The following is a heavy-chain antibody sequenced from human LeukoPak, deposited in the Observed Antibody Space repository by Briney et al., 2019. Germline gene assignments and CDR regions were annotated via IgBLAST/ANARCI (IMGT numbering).Heavy chain of an antibody. CDR3: ARDLVVVVAARGGY. D-gene: IGHD2-15*01. V-gene: IGHV3-21*01. CDR2: ISSSSSYI. CDR1: VFTFSSYS. J-gene: IGHJ4*02. Sequence: KPGGSLRLSCAASVFTFSSYSMNWVRQAPGKGLEWVSSISSSSSYIYYADSVKGRFTISRDNAKNSLYLQMNSLRAEDTAVYYCARDLVVVVAARGGYWGQGTLVTVSS.